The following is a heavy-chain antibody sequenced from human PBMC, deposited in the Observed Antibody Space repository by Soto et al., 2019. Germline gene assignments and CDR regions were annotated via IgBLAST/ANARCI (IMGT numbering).Heavy chain of an antibody. V-gene: IGHV2-5*02. CDR3: AHAKTGYSSGWYSDY. Sequence: QITLKESGPTLVKPTQTLTLTCTFSGFSLSTSGVGVGWIRQPPGKALEWLALIYCDDDKRYSPSLKSRLTITKDTSKNQVVLTMTNMDPVDTATYYCAHAKTGYSSGWYSDYWGQGTLVTVSS. J-gene: IGHJ4*02. D-gene: IGHD6-19*01. CDR1: GFSLSTSGVG. CDR2: IYCDDDK.